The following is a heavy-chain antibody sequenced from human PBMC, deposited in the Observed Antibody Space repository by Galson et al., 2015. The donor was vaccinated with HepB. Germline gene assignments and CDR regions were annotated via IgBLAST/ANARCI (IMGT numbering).Heavy chain of an antibody. Sequence: SLRLSCAASGFTFSSYGMHWVRQAPGKGLEWVAFIRYDGGNKYYADSVKGRFTISRDNSKNTLYLQMNSLRAEDTAVYYRAKDDPLLPNYFDYWGQGTLVTVSS. V-gene: IGHV3-30*02. J-gene: IGHJ4*02. CDR2: IRYDGGNK. D-gene: IGHD3-22*01. CDR3: AKDDPLLPNYFDY. CDR1: GFTFSSYG.